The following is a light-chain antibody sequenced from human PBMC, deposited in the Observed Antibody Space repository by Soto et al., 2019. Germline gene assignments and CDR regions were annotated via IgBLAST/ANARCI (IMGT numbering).Light chain of an antibody. Sequence: IVLTQSPDTLSLAPGERATLSCRASQSISNYLAWYQQKPGQAPRLLIYDASNRATGIPARFSGSGSGTDFTLTISSLEPEDFAVYYCQQRSNWPPITFGQGTRLEI. V-gene: IGKV3-11*01. CDR2: DAS. CDR1: QSISNY. J-gene: IGKJ5*01. CDR3: QQRSNWPPIT.